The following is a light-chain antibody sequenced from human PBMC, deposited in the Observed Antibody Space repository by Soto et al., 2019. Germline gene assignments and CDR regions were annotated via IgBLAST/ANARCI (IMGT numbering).Light chain of an antibody. J-gene: IGKJ1*01. CDR1: QSISSY. V-gene: IGKV3-11*01. CDR3: QQRSNWPT. CDR2: DAS. Sequence: EVVMTQSPATLSVSPGEGATLSCRASQSISSYLAWYQQKPGQAPRLLIYDASNRATGIPARFSGSGSGTDFTLTISSLEPEDFAVYYCQQRSNWPTFGQGTKVDIK.